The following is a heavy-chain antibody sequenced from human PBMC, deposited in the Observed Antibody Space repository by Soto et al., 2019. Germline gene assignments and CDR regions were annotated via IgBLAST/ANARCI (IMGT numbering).Heavy chain of an antibody. CDR1: GFTLRTDA. D-gene: IGHD2-2*01. V-gene: IGHV3-23*01. Sequence: EVQLLESGGGLVQRGGSLRLSCAASGFTLRTDAMSWVRQAPGKGLEWVSTISSSGTSTYYADSVKGRFTISRDISNNTVFLQMNSLRAKDTAVYYCAKHICTLNWGQGTRVTVSS. CDR2: ISSSGTST. J-gene: IGHJ4*02. CDR3: AKHICTLN.